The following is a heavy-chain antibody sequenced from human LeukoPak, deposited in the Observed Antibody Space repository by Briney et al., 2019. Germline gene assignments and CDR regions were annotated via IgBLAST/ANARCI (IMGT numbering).Heavy chain of an antibody. D-gene: IGHD5-18*01. CDR3: ATTFSSQLWSRRDY. CDR2: ISYDGSNK. CDR1: GFTFSSYA. J-gene: IGHJ4*02. Sequence: GGSLRLSCAASGFTFSSYAMHWVRQAPGKGLEWVAVISYDGSNKYYADSVKGRFTISRDNSKNTLYLQMNSLRAEDTAVYYCATTFSSQLWSRRDYWGQGTLVTVSS. V-gene: IGHV3-30*07.